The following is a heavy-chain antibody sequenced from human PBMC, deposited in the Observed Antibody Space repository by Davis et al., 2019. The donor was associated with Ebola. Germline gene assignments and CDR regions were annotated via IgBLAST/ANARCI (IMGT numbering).Heavy chain of an antibody. CDR1: GDGVSSNFAA. D-gene: IGHD3-22*01. Sequence: MPSETLSLTCAILGDGVSSNFAAWSWIRQSPSRGLEWLGRTFYRSKWFSDYAVSVKGRLTIMPDTSKNHFSLHLNSVTPEDTAVYYCARDLGYYDNNGSPRLDYYFDSWGQGTPVTVSS. CDR3: ARDLGYYDNNGSPRLDYYFDS. CDR2: TFYRSKWFS. J-gene: IGHJ4*02. V-gene: IGHV6-1*01.